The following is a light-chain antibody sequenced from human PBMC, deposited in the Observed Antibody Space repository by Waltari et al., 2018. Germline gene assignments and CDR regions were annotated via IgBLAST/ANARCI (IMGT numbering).Light chain of an antibody. CDR2: DAS. Sequence: DIQMTQSPSTLSASVGDRVTITCRASQSIGTWLAWYQQKAGKAPKLLIYDASILESGVPSTFSGSGSGTDFTLTISSLQPEDFATYYCQQFYSYPLTFGGGTKVEIK. V-gene: IGKV1-5*01. CDR1: QSIGTW. CDR3: QQFYSYPLT. J-gene: IGKJ4*01.